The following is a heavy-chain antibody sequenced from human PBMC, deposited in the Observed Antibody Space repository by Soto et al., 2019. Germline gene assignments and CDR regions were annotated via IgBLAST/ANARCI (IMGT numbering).Heavy chain of an antibody. D-gene: IGHD3-22*01. V-gene: IGHV2-5*02. CDR1: GFSLSTSGVG. Sequence: QITLKESGPTLVKPTQTLTLTCTFSGFSLSTSGVGVGWIRQPPGKALEWLALIYWDDDKRYSPSLKGRLTITKDTXXNXVXXTMTNMDPVDTATYYCAHSLITMIVVDELGGAFDIWGQGTMVTVSS. CDR2: IYWDDDK. J-gene: IGHJ3*02. CDR3: AHSLITMIVVDELGGAFDI.